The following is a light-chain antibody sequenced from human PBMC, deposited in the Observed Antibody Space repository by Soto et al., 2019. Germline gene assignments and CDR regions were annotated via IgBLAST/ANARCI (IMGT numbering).Light chain of an antibody. J-gene: IGLJ3*02. CDR2: ENN. V-gene: IGLV1-51*02. Sequence: QSVLTQTPSVSAAPGQKVTISCSGSSSNIGNNYVSWYQQLPGTAPKLLIYENNKRPSGIPDRFSGSKSGTSATLGITGLQTGDEADYYCGTWDSSLSAGWVFGGGTQLTVL. CDR3: GTWDSSLSAGWV. CDR1: SSNIGNNY.